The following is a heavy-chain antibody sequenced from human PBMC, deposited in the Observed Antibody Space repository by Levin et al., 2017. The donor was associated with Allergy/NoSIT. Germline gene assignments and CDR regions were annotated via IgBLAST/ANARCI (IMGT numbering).Heavy chain of an antibody. D-gene: IGHD2-15*01. CDR3: ARTVGSGDCSGGSCSNWFAP. J-gene: IGHJ5*02. Sequence: PGGSLRLSCAASGFTFDDYGMTWVRQAPGKGLEWVAIINWNGGTTGYADSVKGRFTISRDNAKNSLYLQMNSLRAEDTALYYCARTVGSGDCSGGSCSNWFAPWGQGTLVTVSS. CDR2: INWNGGTT. CDR1: GFTFDDYG. V-gene: IGHV3-20*04.